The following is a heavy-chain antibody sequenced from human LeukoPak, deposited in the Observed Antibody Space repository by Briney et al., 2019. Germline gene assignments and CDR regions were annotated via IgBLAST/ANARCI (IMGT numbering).Heavy chain of an antibody. J-gene: IGHJ3*02. Sequence: PSETLSLTCAVCGGSFSGYYWSWLRQPPGKGLEWIGEINHSGSTNYNPSLKSHVTISVDTSKNQFSLKLSSVTAADAAVYYCARRAGYCSSTSCYKNAFDIWGQGTMVTVSS. CDR2: INHSGST. V-gene: IGHV4-34*01. D-gene: IGHD2-2*02. CDR3: ARRAGYCSSTSCYKNAFDI. CDR1: GGSFSGYY.